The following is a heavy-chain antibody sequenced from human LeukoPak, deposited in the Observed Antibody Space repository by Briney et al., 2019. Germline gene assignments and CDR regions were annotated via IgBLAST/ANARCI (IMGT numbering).Heavy chain of an antibody. CDR3: ARLGSAFDP. CDR1: GGSISSGSYY. D-gene: IGHD2-15*01. Sequence: SQTLSLTCTVSGGSISSGSYYWSWIRQPAGKGLEWIGRIYTSGSTNYNPSLKSRVTISVDTSKNQFSLKLSSVTAADTAVYYCARLGSAFDPWGQGTLSPSPQ. CDR2: IYTSGST. V-gene: IGHV4-61*02. J-gene: IGHJ5*02.